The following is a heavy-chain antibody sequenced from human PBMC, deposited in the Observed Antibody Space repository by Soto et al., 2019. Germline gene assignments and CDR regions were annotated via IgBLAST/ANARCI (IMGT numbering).Heavy chain of an antibody. CDR3: AKAVGSQQFDY. D-gene: IGHD1-26*01. V-gene: IGHV3-23*01. CDR1: GFTFSNYA. CDR2: ITGSAGNT. Sequence: EVHLLDSGGGLVQPGGSLRLSCAASGFTFSNYAMSWVRQAPGKGLEWVSTITGSAGNTFYADSVKGRFTISRDNSKNTLYLQMNNLRAEDTAVDYCAKAVGSQQFDYWGQGTLVTVSS. J-gene: IGHJ4*02.